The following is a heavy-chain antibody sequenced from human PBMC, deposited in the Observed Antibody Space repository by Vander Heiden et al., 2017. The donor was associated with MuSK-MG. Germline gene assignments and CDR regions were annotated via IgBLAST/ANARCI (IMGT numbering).Heavy chain of an antibody. J-gene: IGHJ4*02. V-gene: IGHV3-23*01. CDR1: GFPFSRYA. Sequence: EVLLLESGGGLLQPGCSLRLPCAASGFPFSRYAMSWFRQAPGKGLEWVAAISGSGGSTYYADSVKGRFTISRDNSKNTLYLQMNSLRAEDTAVYYCAKDQGYSSSWYPLADYWGKGTLVTVSS. D-gene: IGHD6-13*01. CDR2: ISGSGGST. CDR3: AKDQGYSSSWYPLADY.